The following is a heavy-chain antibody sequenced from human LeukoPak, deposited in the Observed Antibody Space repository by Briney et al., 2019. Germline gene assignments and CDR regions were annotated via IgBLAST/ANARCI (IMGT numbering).Heavy chain of an antibody. CDR2: ILGSGGST. CDR3: AKWGDYDVLTGYYVPDY. CDR1: GFTFSNYA. Sequence: GASLRLYCAASGFTFSNYAMSWVRQAPGKGLEWVSAILGSGGSTYYADSVKGRFTVSRDNSRSTLYLQMKSLRAEDTALYYCAKWGDYDVLTGYYVPDYWGQGTRVTVSS. D-gene: IGHD3-9*01. J-gene: IGHJ4*02. V-gene: IGHV3-23*01.